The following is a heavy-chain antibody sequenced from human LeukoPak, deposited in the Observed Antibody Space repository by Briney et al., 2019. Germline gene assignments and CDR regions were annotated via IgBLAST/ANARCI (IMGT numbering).Heavy chain of an antibody. V-gene: IGHV3-9*01. Sequence: GGSLRLSCAASGFTFDDYAMHWVRQAPGKGLEWVSGISWNSGSIGYADSVKGRFTISRDNAKNSLYLQMNSLRAEDTALYYCAKGIDSSSWMGFDYWDQGTLVTVSS. CDR3: AKGIDSSSWMGFDY. J-gene: IGHJ4*02. CDR2: ISWNSGSI. D-gene: IGHD6-13*01. CDR1: GFTFDDYA.